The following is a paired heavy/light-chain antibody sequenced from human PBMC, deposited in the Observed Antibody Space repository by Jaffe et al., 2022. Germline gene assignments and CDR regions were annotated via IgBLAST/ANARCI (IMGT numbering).Light chain of an antibody. CDR1: QSVNSK. CDR2: GAS. V-gene: IGKV3-15*01. J-gene: IGKJ1*01. CDR3: QQYNNWPWT. Sequence: EIVMTQSPATLSVSPGERATLSCRASQSVNSKLGWYQQKPGQAPRLLIYGASSRATGIPARFSGSGSGTEFTLTISSLQSEDFAVYYCQQYNNWPWTFGLGTKVEIK.
Heavy chain of an antibody. V-gene: IGHV5-51*03. J-gene: IGHJ4*02. CDR3: VRRSPHCGGDCYSEDY. Sequence: EVQLVQSGAEVKKPGESLKISCEGSGYTFTYYWIGWVRQMPGKGLEWMGIIYPGDSATRYSPSFQGQVTISVDKSIGIAFLHWSSLKASDTAMYYCVRRSPHCGGDCYSEDYWGQGTLVTVSS. CDR2: IYPGDSAT. CDR1: GYTFTYYW. D-gene: IGHD2-21*02.